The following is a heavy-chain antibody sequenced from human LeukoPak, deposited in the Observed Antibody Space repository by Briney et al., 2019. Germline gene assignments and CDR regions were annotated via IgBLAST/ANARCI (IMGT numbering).Heavy chain of an antibody. J-gene: IGHJ5*02. CDR1: AGSISSSSYY. CDR2: IYYSGST. V-gene: IGHV4-39*01. Sequence: SETLSLTCTVSAGSISSSSYYWGWIRQPPGKGLEWIGSIYYSGSTYYNPSLKSRVTISVDTSKNQFSLELSSVTAADTAVYYCARPRGAARPHWFDPWGQGTLVTVSS. D-gene: IGHD6-6*01. CDR3: ARPRGAARPHWFDP.